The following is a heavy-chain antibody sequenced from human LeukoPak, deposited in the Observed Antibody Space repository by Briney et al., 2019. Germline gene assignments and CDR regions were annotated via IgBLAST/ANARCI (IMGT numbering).Heavy chain of an antibody. Sequence: ASVKVSCKASGYTFTGYYMHWVRQAPGQGLEWMGWINPNSGGTNYAQKFQGRVTMTRDTSISTAYMELSRLRSDDTAVYYCARADVVPAAIFDYWGQGTLVTVSS. CDR1: GYTFTGYY. V-gene: IGHV1-2*02. D-gene: IGHD2-2*02. CDR3: ARADVVPAAIFDY. J-gene: IGHJ4*02. CDR2: INPNSGGT.